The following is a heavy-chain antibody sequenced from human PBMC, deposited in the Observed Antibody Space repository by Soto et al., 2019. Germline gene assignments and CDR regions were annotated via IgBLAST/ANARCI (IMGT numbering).Heavy chain of an antibody. J-gene: IGHJ4*02. Sequence: GASVKVSCKVSGYTLTELSMHWVRQAPGKGLEWMGGFDPEDGETIYAQKFQGRVTMTEDTSTDTAYMELSSLRSEDTAVYYCATVPPYYDILTGSMSRSFDYWGQGTLVTVSS. V-gene: IGHV1-24*01. CDR1: GYTLTELS. CDR3: ATVPPYYDILTGSMSRSFDY. D-gene: IGHD3-9*01. CDR2: FDPEDGET.